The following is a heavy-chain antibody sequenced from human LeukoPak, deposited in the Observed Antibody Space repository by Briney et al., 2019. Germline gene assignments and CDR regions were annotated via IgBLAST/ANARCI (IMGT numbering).Heavy chain of an antibody. V-gene: IGHV1-69*04. CDR2: IIPILGIA. Sequence: SVKVSCKASGGTFTSYAISWVRQAPGQGLEWMGRIIPILGIANYAQKFQGRVTITADKSTSTAYMELSSLRSEDTAVYYCARDQDKISPRGSSWSPFDYWGQGTLVTVSS. J-gene: IGHJ4*02. D-gene: IGHD6-13*01. CDR1: GGTFTSYA. CDR3: ARDQDKISPRGSSWSPFDY.